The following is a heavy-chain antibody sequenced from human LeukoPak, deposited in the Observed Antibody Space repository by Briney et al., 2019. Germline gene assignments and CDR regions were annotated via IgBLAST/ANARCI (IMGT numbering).Heavy chain of an antibody. Sequence: SVKVSCKTSGFTFNSYYLHWVRQAPGQGLEWMGVINPSDGSTEYAQRFQGRVTMTRDKSTSTVYMELSRLRTEDTAVYYCAKEGRFVGLLIYKPFEFWGQGTLVTVSS. D-gene: IGHD5-12*01. CDR1: GFTFNSYY. V-gene: IGHV1-46*02. CDR3: AKEGRFVGLLIYKPFEF. CDR2: INPSDGST. J-gene: IGHJ4*02.